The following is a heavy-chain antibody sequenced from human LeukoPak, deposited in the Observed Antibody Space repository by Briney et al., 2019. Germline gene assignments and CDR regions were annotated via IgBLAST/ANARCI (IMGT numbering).Heavy chain of an antibody. V-gene: IGHV4-59*01. Sequence: SETLSLTCTVSDGSISSYYWSWIRQPPGKGLEWIGYIYYSGSTNYNPSLKSRVTISVDTSKNQFSLKLSSVTAADTAVYYCARTKAATVSFDYWGQGTLVTVSS. CDR1: DGSISSYY. J-gene: IGHJ4*02. CDR3: ARTKAATVSFDY. CDR2: IYYSGST. D-gene: IGHD6-25*01.